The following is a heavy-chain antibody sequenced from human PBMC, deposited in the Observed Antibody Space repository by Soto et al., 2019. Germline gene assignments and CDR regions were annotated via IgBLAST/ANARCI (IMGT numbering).Heavy chain of an antibody. CDR1: GFTFSSYW. CDR3: ARERQYCSSTSCYENWFDP. V-gene: IGHV3-74*01. CDR2: FNSDGSST. Sequence: GGSLRLSCAASGFTFSSYWMHWVRQAPGKGLVWVSRFNSDGSSTSYADSVKGRFTISRDNAKNTLFLQMNSLRAEDTAVYYCARERQYCSSTSCYENWFDPWGQGTLVTVSS. D-gene: IGHD2-2*01. J-gene: IGHJ5*02.